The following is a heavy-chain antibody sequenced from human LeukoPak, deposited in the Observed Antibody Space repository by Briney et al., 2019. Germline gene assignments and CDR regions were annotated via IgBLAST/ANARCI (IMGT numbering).Heavy chain of an antibody. CDR3: ARDLLNEGNHLDY. V-gene: IGHV1-69*13. D-gene: IGHD4-23*01. J-gene: IGHJ4*02. Sequence: SVKVSCKASGGTFSSYAISWVRQAPGQGLEWMGGIIPIFGTANYAQKFQGRVTITADESTSTAYMELSSLRSEDTAVYYCARDLLNEGNHLDYWGQGTLVTVSS. CDR2: IIPIFGTA. CDR1: GGTFSSYA.